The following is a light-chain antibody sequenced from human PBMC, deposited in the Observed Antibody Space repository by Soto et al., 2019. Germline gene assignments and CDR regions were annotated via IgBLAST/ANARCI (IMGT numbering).Light chain of an antibody. Sequence: EILLTQSPATLSVSPGERATLSCRASQSVSSNLAWYQQKPGQAPRLLIYGASTRDTSIPARFSGRGSGTEFTLTINSLQSEDFAVYYCQQYSNWPRTFGQGTKVDIK. CDR2: GAS. J-gene: IGKJ1*01. V-gene: IGKV3-15*01. CDR3: QQYSNWPRT. CDR1: QSVSSN.